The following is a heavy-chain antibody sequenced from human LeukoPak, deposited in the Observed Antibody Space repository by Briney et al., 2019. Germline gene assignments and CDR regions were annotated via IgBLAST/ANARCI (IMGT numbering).Heavy chain of an antibody. CDR1: GYTFTGYY. CDR2: INPNSGGT. D-gene: IGHD7-27*01. CDR3: ARLPNPGDYFDY. J-gene: IGHJ4*02. V-gene: IGHV1-2*02. Sequence: ASVKVPCKASGYTFTGYYMHWVRQAPGQGLEWMGWINPNSGGTNYAQKFQGRVTMTRDTSISTAYMELSRLRSDDTAVYYCARLPNPGDYFDYWGQGTLVTVSS.